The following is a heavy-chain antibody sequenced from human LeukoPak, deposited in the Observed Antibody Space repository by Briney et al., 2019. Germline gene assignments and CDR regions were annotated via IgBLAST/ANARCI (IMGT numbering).Heavy chain of an antibody. CDR1: GFTFSSYS. D-gene: IGHD4/OR15-4a*01. Sequence: PGGSPRLSCAASGFTFSSYSMNWVRQAPGKGLEWVSSISSSSSYIYYADSVKGRFTISRDNAKNSLYLQMNSLRAEDTAVYYCASGASETMVGLWGQGTLVTVSS. J-gene: IGHJ4*02. CDR3: ASGASETMVGL. V-gene: IGHV3-21*01. CDR2: ISSSSSYI.